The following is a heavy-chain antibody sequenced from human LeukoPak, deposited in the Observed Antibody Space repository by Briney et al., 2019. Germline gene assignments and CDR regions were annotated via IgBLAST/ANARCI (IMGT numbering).Heavy chain of an antibody. CDR2: INPNSGGT. D-gene: IGHD5-24*01. J-gene: IGHJ4*02. V-gene: IGHV1-2*02. CDR3: AREGLEGNGYNYFGY. CDR1: GYTFTGYY. Sequence: ASVKVSCKAPGYTFTGYYMHWVRQAPGQGLEWMGWINPNSGGTNYAQKFQGRVTMTRDTSISTAYMELSRLRSDDTAVYYCAREGLEGNGYNYFGYWGQGTLVTVSS.